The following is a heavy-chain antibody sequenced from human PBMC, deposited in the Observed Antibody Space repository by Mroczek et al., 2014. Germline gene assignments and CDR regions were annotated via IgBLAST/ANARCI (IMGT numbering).Heavy chain of an antibody. D-gene: IGHD2-2*02. CDR3: ARMDIVVVPAAIRPYYYYYMDV. CDR1: GGSVQWLL. CDR2: VNHSGST. Sequence: QMQLQESGAGLLKPSETLSLTCAVYGGSVQWLLLELDPPAPREGAWSGLGKVNHSGSTNYNPSLKSRVTISVDTSKNQFSLKLSSVTAADTAVYYCARMDIVVVPAAIRPYYYYYMDVWGKGTTVTVSS. V-gene: IGHV4-34*01. J-gene: IGHJ6*03.